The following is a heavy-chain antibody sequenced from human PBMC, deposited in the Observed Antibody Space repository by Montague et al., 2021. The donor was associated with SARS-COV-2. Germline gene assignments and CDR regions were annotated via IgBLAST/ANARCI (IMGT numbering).Heavy chain of an antibody. CDR2: ISAYNGNT. CDR3: ARDEALAGEAAADYYYYYGMDV. Sequence: SVKVSYRASGYTFTSYGISWVRQAPGQGLEWMGWISAYNGNTNYARKLQGRVTMTTDTSTSTAYMELRSLRSDDTAVYYCARDEALAGEAAADYYYYYGMDVWGQGTTVTVSS. D-gene: IGHD6-13*01. CDR1: GYTFTSYG. J-gene: IGHJ6*02. V-gene: IGHV1-18*01.